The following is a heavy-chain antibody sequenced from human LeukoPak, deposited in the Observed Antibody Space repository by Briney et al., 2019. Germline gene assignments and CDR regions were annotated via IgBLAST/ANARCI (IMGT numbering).Heavy chain of an antibody. CDR2: IYYSGST. CDR3: ARSSHDYGDYSHFDY. Sequence: SETLSLTCTVSGGSISSYYWSWIRQPPGKGLEWIGYIYYSGSTNYNPSLKSRVTISVDTSKNQFSLKLSSVIAADTAVYYCARSSHDYGDYSHFDYWGQGTLVTVSS. J-gene: IGHJ4*02. D-gene: IGHD4-17*01. CDR1: GGSISSYY. V-gene: IGHV4-59*12.